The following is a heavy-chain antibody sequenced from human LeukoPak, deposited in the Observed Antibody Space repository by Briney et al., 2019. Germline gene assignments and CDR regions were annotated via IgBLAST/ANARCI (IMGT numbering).Heavy chain of an antibody. Sequence: SETLSLTCTVSGGSISSGGYYWSWIRQPPGKGLEWIGYIYHSGSTYYNPSLKSRVTISVDRSKNQFSLKLSSVTAADTAVYYCARVWGHSGVDYWGQGTLVTVSS. CDR1: GGSISSGGYY. J-gene: IGHJ4*02. CDR3: ARVWGHSGVDY. CDR2: IYHSGST. V-gene: IGHV4-30-2*01. D-gene: IGHD1-26*01.